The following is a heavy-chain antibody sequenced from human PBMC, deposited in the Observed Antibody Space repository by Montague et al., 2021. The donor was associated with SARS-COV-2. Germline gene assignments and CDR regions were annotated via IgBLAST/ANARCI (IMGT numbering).Heavy chain of an antibody. D-gene: IGHD6-19*01. V-gene: IGHV4-59*01. CDR3: ARGGGCGGNAFDI. Sequence: SETLSLTCTVSGGSISSYYWSWIRQPPGKGLEWIGYIYYSGSTNYNPSLKSRVTISVDTSKNQFSLKLSSVTAADTAVYYCARGGGCGGNAFDIWGQGTMVTVSS. J-gene: IGHJ3*02. CDR1: GGSISSYY. CDR2: IYYSGST.